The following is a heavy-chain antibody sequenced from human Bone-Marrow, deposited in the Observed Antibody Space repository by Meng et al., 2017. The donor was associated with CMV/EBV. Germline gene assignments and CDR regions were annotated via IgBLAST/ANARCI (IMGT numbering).Heavy chain of an antibody. Sequence: GGSLRLSCAASGFTFSSYAMHWVRQAPGKGLEWVAVISYDGSNKYYADSVKGRFTISRDNSKNTLYLQMNSLRAEDTAVYYCARDRDYSGSYYFDYWGQGTTVTVSS. V-gene: IGHV3-30*04. CDR1: GFTFSSYA. CDR3: ARDRDYSGSYYFDY. D-gene: IGHD1-26*01. J-gene: IGHJ4*02. CDR2: ISYDGSNK.